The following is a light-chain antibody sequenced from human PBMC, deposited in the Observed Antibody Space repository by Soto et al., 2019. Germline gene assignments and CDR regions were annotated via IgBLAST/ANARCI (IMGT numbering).Light chain of an antibody. CDR1: SSNIGADYD. CDR3: QSFDTRLTTVV. Sequence: QSVVPQPPSVSGAPGQRVTISCTGSSSNIGADYDVHWYQQFPGRAPKLLIYGNRNRPSGVPDRVSGTKSGTSAAVDITGRQAEDYADDYCQSFDTRLTTVVFGGGTTLT. J-gene: IGLJ2*01. CDR2: GNR. V-gene: IGLV1-40*01.